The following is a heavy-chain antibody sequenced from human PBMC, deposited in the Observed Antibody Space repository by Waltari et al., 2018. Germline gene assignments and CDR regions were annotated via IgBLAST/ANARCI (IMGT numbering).Heavy chain of an antibody. CDR2: NIPSFGTA. J-gene: IGHJ4*02. V-gene: IGHV1-69*12. Sequence: QVQLVQSGAEVKKPGSSVKVSCKASGGTFSSYAISWVRQAPGQGLEWMGGNIPSFGTANYAQKFQVRVTITADESTSTAYMELSSLRSEDTAVYYCARGDGYNLGVGDYWGQVTLVTVSS. D-gene: IGHD5-12*01. CDR3: ARGDGYNLGVGDY. CDR1: GGTFSSYA.